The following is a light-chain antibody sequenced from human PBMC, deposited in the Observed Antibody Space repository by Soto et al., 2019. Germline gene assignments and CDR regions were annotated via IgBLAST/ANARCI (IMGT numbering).Light chain of an antibody. J-gene: IGLJ2*01. CDR1: TGAVTTGHY. CDR3: LLSNRGVGV. CDR2: DTN. Sequence: QTVVTQEPSLTVSPGGTVTLTCGSNTGAVTTGHYPYWFQQKPGQAPRTLIYDTNNKHSWTPARFSGSLLGGKAALTLSGAQPEDEADYYCLLSNRGVGVFGGRTKLSV. V-gene: IGLV7-46*01.